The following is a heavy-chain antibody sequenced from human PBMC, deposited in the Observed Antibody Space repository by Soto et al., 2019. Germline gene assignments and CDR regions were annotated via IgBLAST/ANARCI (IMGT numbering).Heavy chain of an antibody. Sequence: QVQLVQSGAEVKKPGASVKVSCKASGYTFTTYGISWVRQAPGQGLEWVGWISAYSGNTKYAQKLQGRVTVTTDTSTSPSYMEVRSRRSDAAAVYYCARGRYGDYWGQGTLVTTSS. CDR2: ISAYSGNT. CDR1: GYTFTTYG. J-gene: IGHJ4*02. V-gene: IGHV1-18*01. D-gene: IGHD4-17*01. CDR3: ARGRYGDY.